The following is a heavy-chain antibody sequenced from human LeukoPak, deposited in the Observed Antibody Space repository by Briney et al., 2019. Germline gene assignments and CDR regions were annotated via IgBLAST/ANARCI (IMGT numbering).Heavy chain of an antibody. V-gene: IGHV3-23*01. D-gene: IGHD5-24*01. CDR1: GFTFSHYA. CDR2: ISGAGDST. J-gene: IGHJ4*02. CDR3: AKGRWLQLYYFDY. Sequence: GGSLTLSCVASGFTFSHYAMTWVRQTPGKGLEWVSTISGAGDSTYYGNSANGRFTISRDNSKNTLYLQMNSLRAEGTAVYYCAKGRWLQLYYFDYWGQGTLVTVSS.